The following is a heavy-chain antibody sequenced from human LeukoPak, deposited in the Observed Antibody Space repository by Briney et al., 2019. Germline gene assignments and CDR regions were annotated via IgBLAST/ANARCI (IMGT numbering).Heavy chain of an antibody. CDR3: ATMPAVAGLYFDY. CDR1: GYTLTELS. V-gene: IGHV1-24*01. J-gene: IGHJ4*02. D-gene: IGHD6-19*01. Sequence: ASVKVSCKVSGYTLTELSMHWVRQAPGKGLEWMGGFDPEDGETIYAQKFQGRVTMTEDTSTDTAYMELSSLRSGDTAVYYCATMPAVAGLYFDYWGQGTLVTVSS. CDR2: FDPEDGET.